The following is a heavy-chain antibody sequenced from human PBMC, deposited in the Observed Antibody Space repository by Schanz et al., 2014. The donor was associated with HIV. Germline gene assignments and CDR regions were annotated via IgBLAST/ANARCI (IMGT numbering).Heavy chain of an antibody. Sequence: QVQLVQSGAEVKKPGSSVKISCKASGDSFSNLGINWVRQAPGQGLEWMGGIIPLFGATNYAQKFQDRVTIIADEAASTAYMELNSLRSEDTAVYYCARFRTSSSSFYFYYYGLDVWGQGTTVAVSS. V-gene: IGHV1-69*01. CDR2: IIPLFGAT. CDR3: ARFRTSSSSFYFYYYGLDV. CDR1: GDSFSNLG. D-gene: IGHD6-6*01. J-gene: IGHJ6*02.